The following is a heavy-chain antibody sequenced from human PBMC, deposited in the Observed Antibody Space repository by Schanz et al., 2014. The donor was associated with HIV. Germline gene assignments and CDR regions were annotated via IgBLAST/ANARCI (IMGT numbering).Heavy chain of an antibody. CDR1: GFTFDSYG. CDR3: AKPEYDSRGNSQSHFDY. Sequence: EVQLVESGGGLVEPGGSLRLSCAASGFTFDSYGIHWVRQAPGKGLEWVSSISGSGVSTFYAGSVKGRFTISRDNSKNTLYLQMTTLRIDDTAVYYCAKPEYDSRGNSQSHFDYWGQGTLVTVSS. D-gene: IGHD3-22*01. CDR2: ISGSGVST. V-gene: IGHV3-23*04. J-gene: IGHJ4*02.